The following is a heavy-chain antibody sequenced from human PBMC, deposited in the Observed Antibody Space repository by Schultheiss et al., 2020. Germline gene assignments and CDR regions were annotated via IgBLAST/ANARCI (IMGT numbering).Heavy chain of an antibody. CDR2: VYSGGGT. Sequence: GGSLRLSCAASGFTVSSNYMSWVRQAPGTGLEWVSVVYSGGGTYYADSVKGRFTISRDNSKNTLYLQMNSLRAEDTAVYYCAKDVHSSGPYYFDYWGQGTLVTVSS. V-gene: IGHV3-66*02. D-gene: IGHD6-19*01. CDR1: GFTVSSNY. J-gene: IGHJ4*02. CDR3: AKDVHSSGPYYFDY.